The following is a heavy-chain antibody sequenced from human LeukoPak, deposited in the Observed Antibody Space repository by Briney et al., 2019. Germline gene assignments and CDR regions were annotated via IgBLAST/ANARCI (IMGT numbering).Heavy chain of an antibody. V-gene: IGHV4-39*07. CDR2: IYYSGST. Sequence: SETLSLTCTVSGGSISSSSYYWGWIRQPPGKGLEWIGSIYYSGSTYYNLSLKSRVTISVDTSKNQFSLKLSSVTAADTAVYYCARDSSSWYEVDYWGQGTLVTVSS. D-gene: IGHD6-13*01. CDR1: GGSISSSSYY. J-gene: IGHJ4*02. CDR3: ARDSSSWYEVDY.